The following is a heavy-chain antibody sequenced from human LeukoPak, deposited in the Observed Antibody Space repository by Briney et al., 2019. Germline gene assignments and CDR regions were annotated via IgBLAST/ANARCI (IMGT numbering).Heavy chain of an antibody. J-gene: IGHJ4*02. CDR1: GFTFTTYW. CDR2: IKQDESEK. Sequence: GGSLRLSCAASGFTFTTYWMTWVRQAPGKGLESVANIKQDESEKYYVDSVKGRFTISRDNAKTSLFLQMNSLRADDTAVYYCARVGFDASAWYRIDFWGQGTLVTVSS. D-gene: IGHD6-19*01. CDR3: ARVGFDASAWYRIDF. V-gene: IGHV3-7*01.